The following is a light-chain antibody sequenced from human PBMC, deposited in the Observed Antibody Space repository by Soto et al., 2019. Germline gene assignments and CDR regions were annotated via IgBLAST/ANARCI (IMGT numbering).Light chain of an antibody. Sequence: DIQLTQSPSFLSASVGDRVTITCRASQGIRSYLAWYQQKPGKAPKLLIYTASTLQSGVTSRFSGSGSGTDFTLTISSLQSEDFAVYYCQQYNNWPPLTFGGGTKVDIK. CDR2: TAS. J-gene: IGKJ4*01. CDR1: QGIRSY. V-gene: IGKV1-9*01. CDR3: QQYNNWPPLT.